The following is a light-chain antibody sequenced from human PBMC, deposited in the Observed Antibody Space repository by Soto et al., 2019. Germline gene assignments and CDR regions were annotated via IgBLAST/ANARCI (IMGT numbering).Light chain of an antibody. CDR1: SSDVGGYNY. Sequence: QSVLTQPASVSGSPGQSITISCTGTSSDVGGYNYVSWYQQHPGKAPKLMIYDVSNRPSGVSNRSSGSKSGNTASLTISGLQAEDEADYYCSSYTSSSTLTYVFGTGTKVTVL. J-gene: IGLJ1*01. CDR2: DVS. CDR3: SSYTSSSTLTYV. V-gene: IGLV2-14*01.